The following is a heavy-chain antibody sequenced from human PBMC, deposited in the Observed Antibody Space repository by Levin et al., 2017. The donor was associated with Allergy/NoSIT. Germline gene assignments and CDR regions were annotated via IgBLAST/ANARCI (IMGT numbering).Heavy chain of an antibody. J-gene: IGHJ4*02. CDR3: ARTYSSSWNAPLDY. CDR1: GFPFSSYC. V-gene: IGHV3-21*01. D-gene: IGHD6-13*01. Sequence: PGGSLRLSCAASGFPFSSYCMTWVRQAPGKGLEWVASIIGSGAHIYDADSVRGRFTISRDNAKNSLFLQMDNLRAEDTAVYFCARTYSSSWNAPLDYWGQGNMVTVSS. CDR2: IIGSGAHI.